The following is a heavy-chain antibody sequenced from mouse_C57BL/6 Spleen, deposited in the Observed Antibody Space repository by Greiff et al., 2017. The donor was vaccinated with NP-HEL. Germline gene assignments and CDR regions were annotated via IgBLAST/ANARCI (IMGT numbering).Heavy chain of an antibody. CDR1: GYTFTSYW. D-gene: IGHD4-1*01. CDR3: ARGVGTGTDY. V-gene: IGHV1-61*01. Sequence: QVQLQQPGAELVRPGSSVKLSCKASGYTFTSYWMDWVKQRPGQGLEWIGNIYPSDSETHYNQKFKDKATLTVDKSSSTAYMQLSSLTSEDSAVYYCARGVGTGTDYWGQGTTLTVSS. J-gene: IGHJ2*01. CDR2: IYPSDSET.